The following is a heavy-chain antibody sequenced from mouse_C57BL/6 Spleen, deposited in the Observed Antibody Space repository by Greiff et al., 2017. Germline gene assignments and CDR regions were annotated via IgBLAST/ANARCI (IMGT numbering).Heavy chain of an antibody. Sequence: VQLQQSGPELVKPGASVKISCKASGYAFSSSWMNWVKQRPGKGLEWIGRIYPGDGDTNYNGKFKGKATLTADKSSSTAYMQLSSLTSEDSAVYFCARSYQVDYWGQGTTLTVSS. J-gene: IGHJ2*01. CDR1: GYAFSSSW. CDR3: ARSYQVDY. V-gene: IGHV1-82*01. D-gene: IGHD1-1*01. CDR2: IYPGDGDT.